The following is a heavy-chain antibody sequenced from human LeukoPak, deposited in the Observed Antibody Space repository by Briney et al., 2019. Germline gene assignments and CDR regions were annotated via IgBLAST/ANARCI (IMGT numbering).Heavy chain of an antibody. CDR1: GFTFSSYS. Sequence: PGGSLRLSCAASGFTFSSYSMNWVRQAPGKGLEWVSSISSSSSYIYYADSVKGRFTISRDNAKNSLYLQMNSLRAEDTAVYYCARGNDSSGFYYFDYWGQGTLVTVSP. CDR3: ARGNDSSGFYYFDY. D-gene: IGHD3-22*01. J-gene: IGHJ4*02. V-gene: IGHV3-21*01. CDR2: ISSSSSYI.